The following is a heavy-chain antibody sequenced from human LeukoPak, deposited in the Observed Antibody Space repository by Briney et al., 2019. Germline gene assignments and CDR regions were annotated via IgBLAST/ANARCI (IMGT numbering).Heavy chain of an antibody. CDR2: IYTSGTT. J-gene: IGHJ4*02. CDR3: ARGGVSVGTDY. D-gene: IGHD6-19*01. Sequence: SETLSLTCTVSGGSDSTSYWSWIRQPAGKGLEWIGRIYTSGTTNYNPSLKSRVTMSVDTSKIQFSLNLSSVTAADTAVYYCARGGVSVGTDYWGQGTLVTVSS. CDR1: GGSDSTSY. V-gene: IGHV4-4*07.